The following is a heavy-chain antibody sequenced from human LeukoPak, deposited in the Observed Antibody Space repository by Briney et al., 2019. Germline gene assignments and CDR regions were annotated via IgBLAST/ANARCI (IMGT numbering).Heavy chain of an antibody. J-gene: IGHJ4*02. V-gene: IGHV4-61*08. CDR1: GGSISSGGYY. Sequence: PSQTLSLTCTVSGGSISSGGYYWSWIRQPPGKGLEWIGYIYYSGSTNYNPSLKSRVTISVDTSKNQFSLKLNSVTAADTAVYYCARVSGYDWESFYDYWGQGTLVTVSS. CDR2: IYYSGST. CDR3: ARVSGYDWESFYDY. D-gene: IGHD5-12*01.